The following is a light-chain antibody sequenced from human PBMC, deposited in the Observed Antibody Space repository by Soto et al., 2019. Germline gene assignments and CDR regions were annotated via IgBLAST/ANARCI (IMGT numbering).Light chain of an antibody. Sequence: PGERATLSCRASQSVASYLAWYQQKPGQAPRLLIHGASSRAGGVPDRVGGSGSGTAFTLTISRLEPEDFALYYCQQYATSPWTFGQGTKVDIK. CDR2: GAS. V-gene: IGKV3-20*01. CDR3: QQYATSPWT. CDR1: QSVASY. J-gene: IGKJ1*01.